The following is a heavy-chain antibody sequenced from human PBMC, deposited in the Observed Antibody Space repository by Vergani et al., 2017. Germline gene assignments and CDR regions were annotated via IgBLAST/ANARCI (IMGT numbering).Heavy chain of an antibody. V-gene: IGHV3-23*01. CDR3: AKGLVPAARGYYYGMDV. Sequence: EVQLLESGGGLVQPGGSLRLSCAASGFTFSSYAMSWVRQAPGKGLEWVSAISGSGGSTYYADSVKGRFTISRDNSKNTLYLQMNSLRAEDTAVYYCAKGLVPAARGYYYGMDVWGQGTTVTVSS. CDR1: GFTFSSYA. D-gene: IGHD2-2*01. J-gene: IGHJ6*02. CDR2: ISGSGGST.